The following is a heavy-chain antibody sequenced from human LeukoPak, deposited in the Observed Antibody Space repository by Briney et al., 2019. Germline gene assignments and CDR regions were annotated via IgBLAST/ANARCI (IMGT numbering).Heavy chain of an antibody. D-gene: IGHD3-22*01. J-gene: IGHJ3*02. CDR1: GGSISSYY. CDR3: AVASNDSSGYYFRYNAFDI. Sequence: NPSETLSLTCTVSGGSISSYYWSWIRQPPGKGLEWIGYIYYSGSTNYSPSLKSRVTISVDTSKNQFSLKLSSVTAADTAVYYCAVASNDSSGYYFRYNAFDIWGQGTMVTVSS. V-gene: IGHV4-59*01. CDR2: IYYSGST.